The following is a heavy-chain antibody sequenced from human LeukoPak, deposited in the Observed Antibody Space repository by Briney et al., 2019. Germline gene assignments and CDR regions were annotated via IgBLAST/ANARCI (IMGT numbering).Heavy chain of an antibody. J-gene: IGHJ4*02. V-gene: IGHV4-39*01. CDR1: GGSGINNIYY. Sequence: SETLSLTCTVSGGSGINNIYYWGWIRQPPGRGLEWIGSIYHSGNTYCNPSLKSRLTISLGTSNNQFSLKLTSATAADTAVYFCARLGGDMRADSWGQGTLVIVSS. CDR2: IYHSGNT. CDR3: ARLGGDMRADS. D-gene: IGHD4-17*01.